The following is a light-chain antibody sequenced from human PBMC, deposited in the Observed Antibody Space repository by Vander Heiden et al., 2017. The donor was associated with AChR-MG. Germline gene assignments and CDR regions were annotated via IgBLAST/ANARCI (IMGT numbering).Light chain of an antibody. J-gene: IGLJ1*01. CDR2: GNS. V-gene: IGLV1-40*01. CDR1: SSNIGAGYD. Sequence: SVLTPPPSVSGAPAQRVTISCTGSSSNIGAGYDVHWYQQLPGTAPKLLIYGNSNRPSGVPDRFSGSKSGTSASLAITGLQAEDEADYYCQSYDSSLSGYVFGTGTKVTV. CDR3: QSYDSSLSGYV.